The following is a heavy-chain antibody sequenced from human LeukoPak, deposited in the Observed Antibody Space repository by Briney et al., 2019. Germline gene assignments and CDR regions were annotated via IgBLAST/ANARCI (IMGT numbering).Heavy chain of an antibody. J-gene: IGHJ4*02. CDR3: ARGRMAGTYVFDY. CDR1: GDTFSSYA. D-gene: IGHD6-19*01. CDR2: IIPIFGTA. V-gene: IGHV1-69*13. Sequence: ASVKVSCKASGDTFSSYAISWVRQAPGQGLEWMGGIIPIFGTANYAQKFQGRVTITADESTSTAYMELTSLRSEDTAVYYCARGRMAGTYVFDYWGQGTLVTVYS.